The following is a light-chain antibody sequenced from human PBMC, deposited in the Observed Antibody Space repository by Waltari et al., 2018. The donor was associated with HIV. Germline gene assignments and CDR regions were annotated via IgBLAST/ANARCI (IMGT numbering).Light chain of an antibody. CDR1: RSDVGGYNY. CDR2: EVS. Sequence: QSGLHHPASVSGSPGQSITSTCNRSRSDVGGYNYVSCTKHHPGKAPKLWIYEVSNRPSGVSNRCSGYKSGNTASLTISGLQAEDEGDYYCSSYTSSSTWVFGGGTKLTVL. CDR3: SSYTSSSTWV. J-gene: IGLJ3*02. V-gene: IGLV2-14*01.